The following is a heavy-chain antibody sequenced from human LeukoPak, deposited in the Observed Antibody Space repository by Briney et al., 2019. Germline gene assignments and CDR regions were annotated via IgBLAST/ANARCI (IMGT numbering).Heavy chain of an antibody. CDR1: GFTFSSYG. V-gene: IGHV3-33*01. Sequence: GGSLRLSCAASGFTFSSYGMHWVRQAPGKGLEWVAVIWYDGSNKYYADSVKGRFTISRDNSKNTLYLQMNSLRAEDTAVYYCARDEPPASEGLSHSVYWGQGTLVTVSS. CDR2: IWYDGSNK. J-gene: IGHJ4*02. D-gene: IGHD1-14*01. CDR3: ARDEPPASEGLSHSVY.